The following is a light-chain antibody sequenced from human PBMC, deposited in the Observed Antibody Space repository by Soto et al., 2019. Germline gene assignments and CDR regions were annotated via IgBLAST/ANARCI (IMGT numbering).Light chain of an antibody. CDR3: MQALQTPST. CDR1: QSLLHRNGYNY. CDR2: LGS. Sequence: DIVMTQSPLSLSVTPGEPASISCRSSQSLLHRNGYNYLDWYLQKPGQSPQLLMYLGSSRASGVPDRFSGSGSGTDFTLKISRVEAEDVGVYYCMQALQTPSTFGQGTKLEVK. J-gene: IGKJ2*01. V-gene: IGKV2-28*01.